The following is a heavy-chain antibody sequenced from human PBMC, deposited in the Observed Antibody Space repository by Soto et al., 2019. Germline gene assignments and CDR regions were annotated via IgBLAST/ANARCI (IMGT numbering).Heavy chain of an antibody. CDR2: VSAYNGEK. CDR3: SRGTSIPASGDY. Sequence: QVQLVQSGAEVKKPGASVKVSCKASGYTFTNYGINWVRQAPGQGLEWLGWVSAYNGEKRYAQRVQARFIMTTDTSTTTAYMELRSLRSDDTAVYYCSRGTSIPASGDYWGQGTLVTVSS. J-gene: IGHJ4*01. V-gene: IGHV1-18*01. CDR1: GYTFTNYG. D-gene: IGHD6-6*01.